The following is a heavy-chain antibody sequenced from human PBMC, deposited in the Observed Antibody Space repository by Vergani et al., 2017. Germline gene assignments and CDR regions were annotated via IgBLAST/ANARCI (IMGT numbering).Heavy chain of an antibody. J-gene: IGHJ3*02. V-gene: IGHV4-30-2*01. Sequence: QLQLQESGSGLVKPSQTLSLTCAVSGCSISSGGYSWSWIRQPPGKGLEWIWYIYHRGSTYYNPSLKSRVTISVDRSKNQFSLKLSSVTATDTAVYYCARLSSTSCYAFDIWGQGTMVTVSS. CDR2: IYHRGST. CDR3: ARLSSTSCYAFDI. D-gene: IGHD2-2*01. CDR1: GCSISSGGYS.